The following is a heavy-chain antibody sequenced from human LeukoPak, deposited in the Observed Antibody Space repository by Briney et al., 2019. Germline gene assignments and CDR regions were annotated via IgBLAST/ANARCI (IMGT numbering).Heavy chain of an antibody. V-gene: IGHV1-46*01. CDR2: INPSGGST. J-gene: IGHJ4*02. CDR3: ARDWFSDSSGYYPSPGFDY. CDR1: GYTFTSYY. Sequence: ASVTVSCKASGYTFTSYYMHWVRQAPGQGLEWMGIINPSGGSTSYAQKFQGRVTMTRDTSTSTVYMELGSLRSEDTAVYYCARDWFSDSSGYYPSPGFDYWGQGTLVTVSS. D-gene: IGHD3-22*01.